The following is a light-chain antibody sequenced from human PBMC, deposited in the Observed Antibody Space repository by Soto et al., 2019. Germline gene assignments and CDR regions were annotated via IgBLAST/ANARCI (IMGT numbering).Light chain of an antibody. CDR3: QQANGFPHT. Sequence: DVQMTQSPSSVSASVGDRVTITCRASQDIRSWLTWYQQKPGEAPKLLIYAASTLQNGVPSRFSDSGSGTDFTLTISGLQPEDVSTYYCQQANGFPHTFGQGTRLDIK. CDR1: QDIRSW. J-gene: IGKJ2*01. CDR2: AAS. V-gene: IGKV1-12*01.